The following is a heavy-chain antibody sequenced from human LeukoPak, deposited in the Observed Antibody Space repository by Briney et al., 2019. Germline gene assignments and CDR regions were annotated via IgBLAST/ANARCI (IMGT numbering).Heavy chain of an antibody. Sequence: PGGSLRLSCAASGFTFSSYAMHWVRQAPGKGLEWVAVISYDGSNKYYADSVKGRFTISRDNSKNTLYLQMNSLRAEDTAVYYCARDPLGYCSSTSCYSFDYWGQGTLVTVSS. CDR2: ISYDGSNK. CDR3: ARDPLGYCSSTSCYSFDY. D-gene: IGHD2-2*02. J-gene: IGHJ4*02. CDR1: GFTFSSYA. V-gene: IGHV3-30-3*01.